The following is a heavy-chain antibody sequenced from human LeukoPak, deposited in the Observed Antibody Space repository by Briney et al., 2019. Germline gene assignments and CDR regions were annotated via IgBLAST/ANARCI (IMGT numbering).Heavy chain of an antibody. CDR3: ARDLNCSSTSCFYYYYYMDV. J-gene: IGHJ6*03. Sequence: PSETLSLTCTVSGGSISSYYWSWIRQPAGKGLEWIGRIYTSGSTNYNPSLKSRVTMSVDTSKNQFSLKLSSVTAADTAVYYCARDLNCSSTSCFYYYYYMDVWGKGTTVTVSS. CDR2: IYTSGST. CDR1: GGSISSYY. V-gene: IGHV4-4*07. D-gene: IGHD2-2*01.